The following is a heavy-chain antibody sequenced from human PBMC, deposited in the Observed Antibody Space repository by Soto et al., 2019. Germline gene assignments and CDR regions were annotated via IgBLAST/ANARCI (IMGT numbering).Heavy chain of an antibody. CDR1: GYTFTSYG. CDR2: ISAYNGDT. V-gene: IGHV1-18*01. D-gene: IGHD1-7*01. Sequence: GASVKVSCKASGYTFTSYGISWVRQTPGQGLEWMGWISAYNGDTNYAQKLQGRVTMTTDTSTSTAYMELRSLRSDDTAMYYCARDPNRNWNYQGYWGQGTLVTVSS. J-gene: IGHJ4*02. CDR3: ARDPNRNWNYQGY.